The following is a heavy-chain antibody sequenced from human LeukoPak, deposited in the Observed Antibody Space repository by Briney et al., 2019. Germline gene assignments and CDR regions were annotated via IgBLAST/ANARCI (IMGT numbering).Heavy chain of an antibody. CDR1: GYTFTGYY. CDR3: ARDFGGFFTKADAFDI. Sequence: ASVKVSCKASGYTFTGYYMHWVRQAPGQGLEWMGWINPNSGGTNYAQKFQGRVTMTRDTSISTAYMELSRLRSDDTAVYYCARDFGGFFTKADAFDIWGQGAMVTVSS. V-gene: IGHV1-2*02. CDR2: INPNSGGT. D-gene: IGHD3-16*01. J-gene: IGHJ3*02.